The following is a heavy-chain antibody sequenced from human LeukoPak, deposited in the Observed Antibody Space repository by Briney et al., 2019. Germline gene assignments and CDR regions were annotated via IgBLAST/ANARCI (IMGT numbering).Heavy chain of an antibody. V-gene: IGHV3-30*01. Sequence: GGSLRLSCAASGFTFRSYAMHWVRQAPDKGLEWVAGVSYDGKNNYYADSVKGRFTVSRDNSKNTLYLQMNSLRAEDTAVYYCASQFYGSGSFDYWGQGTLVTVSS. CDR3: ASQFYGSGSFDY. D-gene: IGHD3-10*01. J-gene: IGHJ4*02. CDR1: GFTFRSYA. CDR2: VSYDGKNN.